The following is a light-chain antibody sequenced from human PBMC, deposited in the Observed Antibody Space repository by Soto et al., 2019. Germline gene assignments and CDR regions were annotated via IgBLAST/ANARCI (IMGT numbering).Light chain of an antibody. Sequence: EIVLTQSPGTLSLSPGERATLSCRASQSVSSSYLAWYQQNRGQAPRLLIYGASSRAPGIPDRFGGSGSGTDFTLTISRLEPEDFAVYYCQQYGSARWTFRQGTKV. CDR1: QSVSSSY. J-gene: IGKJ1*01. CDR3: QQYGSARWT. CDR2: GAS. V-gene: IGKV3-20*01.